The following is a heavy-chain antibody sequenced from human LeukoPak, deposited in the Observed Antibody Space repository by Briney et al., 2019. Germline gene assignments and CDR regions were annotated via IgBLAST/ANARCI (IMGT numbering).Heavy chain of an antibody. V-gene: IGHV1-69*06. CDR1: GGTFSSYA. D-gene: IGHD1-1*01. CDR3: ARGGGTGSYYYYMDV. Sequence: GASVKVSCKASGGTFSSYAISWVRQAPGQGLEWMGRIIPIFGTANYAQKFQGRVTITADKSTSTAYMELSSLRSEDTAVYYCARGGGTGSYYYYMDVWGKGTTVTVSS. J-gene: IGHJ6*03. CDR2: IIPIFGTA.